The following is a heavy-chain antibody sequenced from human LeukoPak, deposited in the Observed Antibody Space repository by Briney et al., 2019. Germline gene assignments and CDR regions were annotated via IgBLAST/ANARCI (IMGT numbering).Heavy chain of an antibody. V-gene: IGHV4-39*07. CDR1: GGSISSSSYY. J-gene: IGHJ4*02. CDR3: AREVTMIVVAKNYFDY. D-gene: IGHD3-22*01. Sequence: SETLSPTCTVSGGSISSSSYYWGWIRQPPGKGLEWIGSIYHSGSTYYNPSLKSRVTISVDTSKNQFSLKLSSVTAADTAVYYCAREVTMIVVAKNYFDYWGQGTLVTVSS. CDR2: IYHSGST.